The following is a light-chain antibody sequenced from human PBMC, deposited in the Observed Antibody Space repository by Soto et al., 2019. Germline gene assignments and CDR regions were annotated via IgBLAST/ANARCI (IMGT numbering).Light chain of an antibody. V-gene: IGKV3D-20*02. J-gene: IGKJ5*01. Sequence: EIVLTQSPGTLSLSPGERTTLSCRASQSVSSSYLAWYQQKPGQAPRLLIYDVSNRASGIPARFSGSGSETDSTLTISSLEPEDFAVYYCQQRSDWPLTFGQGTRLEIK. CDR3: QQRSDWPLT. CDR1: QSVSSSY. CDR2: DVS.